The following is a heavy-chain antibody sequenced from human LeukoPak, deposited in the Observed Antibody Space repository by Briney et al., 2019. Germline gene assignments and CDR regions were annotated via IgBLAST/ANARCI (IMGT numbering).Heavy chain of an antibody. Sequence: ASVKVSCKASGYIFTGYYMHWVRQAPGQGLEWMGWINPNSGGTNYAQKFQGRVTMTRDTSISTAYMELSRLRSDDTAVYYCAREYYDDSGLPGFDPWGQGTLVTVSS. CDR3: AREYYDDSGLPGFDP. CDR2: INPNSGGT. D-gene: IGHD3-22*01. CDR1: GYIFTGYY. V-gene: IGHV1-2*02. J-gene: IGHJ5*02.